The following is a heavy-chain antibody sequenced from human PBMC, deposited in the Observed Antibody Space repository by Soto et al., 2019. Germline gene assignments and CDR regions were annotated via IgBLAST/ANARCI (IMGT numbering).Heavy chain of an antibody. CDR2: IDPSDSYT. D-gene: IGHD2-8*01. CDR1: GYSFTSYW. CDR3: ARPYGTNGVCSYYYYGMDV. V-gene: IGHV5-10-1*01. Sequence: PGESLKISCKGSGYSFTSYWISWVRQMPGKGLEWMGRIDPSDSYTNYSPSFQGHVTISADKSISTAYLQWSSLKASDTAKYYCARPYGTNGVCSYYYYGMDVWGQGTTVTVSS. J-gene: IGHJ6*02.